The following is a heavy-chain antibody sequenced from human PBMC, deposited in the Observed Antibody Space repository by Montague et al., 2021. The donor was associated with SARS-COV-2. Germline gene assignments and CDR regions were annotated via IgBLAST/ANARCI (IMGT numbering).Heavy chain of an antibody. Sequence: SETLSLTCSVSGDSIRSSGYYWGWIRQPPGKGLEWIGTVYYSGSTNYNPSLKSRVTMPVDTSKNQFSLELRSVTAADTAVYYCAGLGCVGLWLNLGWFDPWGQGTLVTVSS. CDR1: GDSIRSSGYY. CDR3: AGLGCVGLWLNLGWFDP. D-gene: IGHD3-10*01. CDR2: VYYSGST. J-gene: IGHJ5*02. V-gene: IGHV4-39*01.